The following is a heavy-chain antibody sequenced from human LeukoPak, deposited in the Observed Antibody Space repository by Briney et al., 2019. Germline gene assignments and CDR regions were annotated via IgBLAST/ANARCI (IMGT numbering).Heavy chain of an antibody. J-gene: IGHJ4*02. V-gene: IGHV3-7*01. D-gene: IGHD3-10*01. CDR3: ARDLSYYGSGSLYYFDY. Sequence: GGSLRLSCAASGFTFSSYWVSWVRQAPGKGLEWVANIKQDGSEKYYVDSVKGRFTISRDNAKNSLYLQMNSLRAEDTAVYYCARDLSYYGSGSLYYFDYWGQGTLVTVSS. CDR2: IKQDGSEK. CDR1: GFTFSSYW.